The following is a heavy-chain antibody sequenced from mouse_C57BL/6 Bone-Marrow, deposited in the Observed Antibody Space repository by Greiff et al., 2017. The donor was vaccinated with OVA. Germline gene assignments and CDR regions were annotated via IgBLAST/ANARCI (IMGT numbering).Heavy chain of an antibody. D-gene: IGHD2-2*01. CDR3: ARRYYGYDYFDY. CDR1: GYTFTDYY. Sequence: VQLQQSGPVLVKPGASVKMSCKASGYTFTDYYMNWVKQSHGKSLEWIGVINPYNGGTSYNQKFTGKATLTVDKSSSTAYMELNSLTSEDSAVYYCARRYYGYDYFDYWGQGTTLTVSS. CDR2: INPYNGGT. J-gene: IGHJ2*01. V-gene: IGHV1-19*01.